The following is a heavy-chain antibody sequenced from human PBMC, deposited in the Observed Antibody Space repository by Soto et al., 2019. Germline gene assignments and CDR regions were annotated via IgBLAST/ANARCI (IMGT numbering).Heavy chain of an antibody. V-gene: IGHV3-15*01. D-gene: IGHD3-22*01. J-gene: IGHJ4*02. CDR2: IKSKTDGGTT. CDR1: GFTFSNAW. Sequence: TGGSLRLSYAASGFTFSNAWMSWVRQAPGKGLEWVGRIKSKTDGGTTDYAAPVKGRFTISRDDSKNTLYLQMNSLKTEDTAVYYCTTDRYYYDSSGSHYWGQGTLVTVSS. CDR3: TTDRYYYDSSGSHY.